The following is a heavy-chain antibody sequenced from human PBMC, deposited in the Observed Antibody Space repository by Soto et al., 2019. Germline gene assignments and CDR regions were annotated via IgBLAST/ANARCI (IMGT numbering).Heavy chain of an antibody. CDR2: INHGGSVE. CDR1: GFTFSSFW. CDR3: AGIYCSRTSCYLDY. V-gene: IGHV3-7*03. D-gene: IGHD2-2*01. J-gene: IGHJ4*02. Sequence: PGGSLRLSCAASGFTFSSFWMSWVRQAPGKGLEWVANINHGGSVEKYGDSVKGRFTVSRDNAKNSMSLQMSRLGAEDTAIYYCAGIYCSRTSCYLDYWGQGTLVTVSS.